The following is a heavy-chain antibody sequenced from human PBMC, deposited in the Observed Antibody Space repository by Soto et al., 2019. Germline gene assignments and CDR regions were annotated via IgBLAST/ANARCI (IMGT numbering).Heavy chain of an antibody. CDR1: GYTFSSYG. J-gene: IGHJ6*02. CDR3: ARDQRTVIRFLTDAEYYGMDV. V-gene: IGHV1-18*04. CDR2: ISTYNGNT. Sequence: ASVKVSCKASGYTFSSYGISWVRQAPGQGLEWMGWISTYNGNTHYAQKLQGRLTMTTDTSTTTAYMELRSLRSDDTAVYYCARDQRTVIRFLTDAEYYGMDVWGQGTTVTVSS. D-gene: IGHD3-3*01.